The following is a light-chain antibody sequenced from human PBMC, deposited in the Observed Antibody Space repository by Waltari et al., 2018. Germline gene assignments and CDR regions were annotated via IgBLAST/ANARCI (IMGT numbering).Light chain of an antibody. CDR2: EVK. CDR1: TSDIGAYDL. J-gene: IGLJ2*01. Sequence: HSALTQPASVSGSPGQSISISCAGTTSDIGAYDLVSWYQKYPGKAPKRIIYEVKNRPSDISPRFSASKSGDTASLTISGLQAEDEAEYYCASYVNSFALVFGGGTKVSVL. V-gene: IGLV2-14*01. CDR3: ASYVNSFALV.